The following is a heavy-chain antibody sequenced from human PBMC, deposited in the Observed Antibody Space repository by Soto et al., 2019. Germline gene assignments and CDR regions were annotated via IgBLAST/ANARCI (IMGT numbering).Heavy chain of an antibody. D-gene: IGHD4-4*01. CDR1: GSTFGNSG. V-gene: IGHV3-23*01. J-gene: IGHJ6*02. CDR2: IGPSGNT. Sequence: EVQLLESGGDLVQPGGSLRLACAASGSTFGNSGMRWVRQAPGRGLEWVSSIGPSGNTYYSDAVKGRFTISRDISKNTLFLQMDSLRAEDTATYYCAKLLHNSYYNVMDVWGQGTTVTVSS. CDR3: AKLLHNSYYNVMDV.